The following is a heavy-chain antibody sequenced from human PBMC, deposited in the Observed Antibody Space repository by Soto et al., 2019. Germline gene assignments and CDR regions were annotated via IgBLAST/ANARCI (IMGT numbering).Heavy chain of an antibody. J-gene: IGHJ6*02. V-gene: IGHV1-2*02. D-gene: IGHD1-7*01. CDR1: GYTFTGYY. Sequence: ASVKVSCKASGYTFTGYYMHWVRQAPGQGLEWMGWINPNSGGTNYAQKFQGRVTMTRDTSISTAYMELSRLRSDDTAVYYCARSTGTTHPYYYYGMDVWGQGTTVTVSS. CDR2: INPNSGGT. CDR3: ARSTGTTHPYYYYGMDV.